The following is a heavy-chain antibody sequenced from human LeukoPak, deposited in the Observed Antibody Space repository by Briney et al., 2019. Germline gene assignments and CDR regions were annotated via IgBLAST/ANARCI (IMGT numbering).Heavy chain of an antibody. CDR1: GFTFSSYA. V-gene: IGHV3-30-3*01. J-gene: IGHJ6*02. CDR2: ISYDGSNK. CDR3: ARDHRKDAPMDV. Sequence: GGSLRLSCAASGFTFSSYAMHWVRQAPGKGLEWVAVISYDGSNKYYADSVKGRFTISRDNSKNTLYLQMNSLRAEDTAVYYCARDHRKDAPMDVWGQGTTVTVSS.